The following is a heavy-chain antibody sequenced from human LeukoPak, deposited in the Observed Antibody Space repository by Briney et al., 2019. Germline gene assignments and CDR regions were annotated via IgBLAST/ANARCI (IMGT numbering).Heavy chain of an antibody. J-gene: IGHJ4*02. D-gene: IGHD3-3*01. V-gene: IGHV3-48*03. Sequence: GGSLRLSCAVSGFIFSSYEMNWVRQAPGKGLEWVSYISSSGSTVYYADSVKGRFTISRDNAKNSLFLQMNSLRAEDTAVYYCARLGVTRPGYWGQGTLVTVSS. CDR1: GFIFSSYE. CDR3: ARLGVTRPGY. CDR2: ISSSGSTV.